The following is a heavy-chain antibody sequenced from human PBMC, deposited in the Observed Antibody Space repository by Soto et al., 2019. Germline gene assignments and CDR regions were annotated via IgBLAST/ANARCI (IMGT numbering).Heavy chain of an antibody. D-gene: IGHD6-25*01. J-gene: IGHJ6*03. CDR2: ISAYNGNT. Sequence: QVQLVQSGAEVKKPGASVKVSCKASGYTFTSYGISWVRQAPGQGLEWMGWISAYNGNTNYAQKLQGRVTMTTDTSTSTAYMELSSLRSDDTAVYYCASTARLVDYYYYYMDVWGKGTTVTVSS. V-gene: IGHV1-18*01. CDR1: GYTFTSYG. CDR3: ASTARLVDYYYYYMDV.